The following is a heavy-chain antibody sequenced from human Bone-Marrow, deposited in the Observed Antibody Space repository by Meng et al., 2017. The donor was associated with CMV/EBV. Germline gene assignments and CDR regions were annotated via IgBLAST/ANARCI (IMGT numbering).Heavy chain of an antibody. D-gene: IGHD3-22*01. V-gene: IGHV1-69*05. CDR1: GGTFSSYA. Sequence: SVKVSCKASGGTFSSYAISWVRQAPGQGLEWMGGIIPIFGTANYAQKFQGRVTLTTDESTSTAHMELRSLRSEDTAVYYCVRVLNYHDSSVYVDYSGQGTLVTVSS. CDR3: VRVLNYHDSSVYVDY. CDR2: IIPIFGTA. J-gene: IGHJ4*02.